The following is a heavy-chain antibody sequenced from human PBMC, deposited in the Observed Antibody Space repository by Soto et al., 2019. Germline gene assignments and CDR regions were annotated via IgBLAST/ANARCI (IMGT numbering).Heavy chain of an antibody. Sequence: PGGSLRLSCAASGFTFSSYGMHWVRQAPGKGLEWVAVIWYDGSNKYYADSVKGRFTISRDNSKNTLYLQMNSLRAEDTAVYYCARVRAAYCGGDCYRYGMDVWGQGTTVTVSS. J-gene: IGHJ6*02. CDR1: GFTFSSYG. V-gene: IGHV3-33*01. CDR3: ARVRAAYCGGDCYRYGMDV. CDR2: IWYDGSNK. D-gene: IGHD2-21*02.